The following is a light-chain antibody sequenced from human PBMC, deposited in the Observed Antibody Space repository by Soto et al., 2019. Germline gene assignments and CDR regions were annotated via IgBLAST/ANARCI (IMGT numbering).Light chain of an antibody. J-gene: IGLJ1*01. CDR1: SSDVGGYNY. Sequence: QSALTQPPSASGSPGQSVTISCTGTSSDVGGYNYVSWYQQHPGKAPKLMIYEVSKRPSGVPDRCSGSKSGNTASLTVSGLQAEDEADYYCSSYGGSNDYVFGTGTKLTVL. CDR3: SSYGGSNDYV. CDR2: EVS. V-gene: IGLV2-8*01.